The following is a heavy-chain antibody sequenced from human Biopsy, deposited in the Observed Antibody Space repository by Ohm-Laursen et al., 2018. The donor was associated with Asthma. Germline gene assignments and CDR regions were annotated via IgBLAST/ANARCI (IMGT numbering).Heavy chain of an antibody. D-gene: IGHD2-2*01. CDR2: INSVFGTT. CDR1: GGTFNTYV. J-gene: IGHJ4*02. CDR3: ARKAGSCISRTCYSLDF. Sequence: ASVKVSCKSLGGTFNTYVIGWVRQAPGQGLEWMGGINSVFGTTTYPQKFQDRVTITTDDSTSTVYTELSSLRSEDTAVYYCARKAGSCISRTCYSLDFWGQGTLVTVSS. V-gene: IGHV1-69*05.